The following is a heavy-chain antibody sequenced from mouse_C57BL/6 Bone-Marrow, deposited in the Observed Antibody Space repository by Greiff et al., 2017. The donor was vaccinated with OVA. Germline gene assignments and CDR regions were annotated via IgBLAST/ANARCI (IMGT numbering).Heavy chain of an antibody. V-gene: IGHV1-18*01. Sequence: EVQLQESGPELVKPGASVKIPCKASGYTFTDYNMDWVKQSHGKSLEWIGDINPNNGGTIYNQKFKGKATLTVDKSSSTAYMELRSLTSEDTAVYYCARVVNYSNAHWYFDVWGTGTTVTVSS. CDR1: GYTFTDYN. D-gene: IGHD2-5*01. CDR3: ARVVNYSNAHWYFDV. CDR2: INPNNGGT. J-gene: IGHJ1*03.